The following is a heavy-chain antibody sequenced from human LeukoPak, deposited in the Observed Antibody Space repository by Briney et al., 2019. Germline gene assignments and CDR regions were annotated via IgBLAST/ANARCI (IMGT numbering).Heavy chain of an antibody. V-gene: IGHV1-8*01. CDR1: GYTFTIYD. D-gene: IGHD3-22*01. J-gene: IGHJ5*02. CDR3: ARMSYYDSSGDNWFDP. Sequence: ASVKVSFKASGYTFTIYDINWVRQATGQGLEWMGWMNPNSGNTGYAQKFQGRVTMTRDTSISTAYMELSSLRSEDTAVYYCARMSYYDSSGDNWFDPWGQGTLVTVSS. CDR2: MNPNSGNT.